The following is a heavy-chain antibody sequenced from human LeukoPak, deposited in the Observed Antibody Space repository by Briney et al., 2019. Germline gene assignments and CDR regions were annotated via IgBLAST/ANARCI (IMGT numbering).Heavy chain of an antibody. CDR1: GGSLSSGDYY. Sequence: SQTLSLTCTVSGGSLSSGDYYWRWLRQPPGRGLDWVGYIYYSWSTYYNPSLQSRVTISVDTSKIQFSLKLSSVTAADTAVYYCARDLGYCSGGSCYAGPNWFDRWGQGTLVTVSS. V-gene: IGHV4-30-4*08. CDR3: ARDLGYCSGGSCYAGPNWFDR. J-gene: IGHJ5*01. D-gene: IGHD2-15*01. CDR2: IYYSWST.